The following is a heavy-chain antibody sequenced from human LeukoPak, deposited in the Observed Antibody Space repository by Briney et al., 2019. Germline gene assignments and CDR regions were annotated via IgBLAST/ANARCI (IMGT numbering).Heavy chain of an antibody. CDR3: ARLSGSGRHYSY. J-gene: IGHJ4*02. D-gene: IGHD1-26*01. V-gene: IGHV4-34*01. CDR1: GGSFSGYY. CDR2: INHSGST. Sequence: PSETLSLTCAVYGGSFSGYYWSWIRQPPGKGLEWIGEINHSGSTNYNPSLKSRVTISVDTSKNQFSLKLSSVTAADTAVYYCARLSGSGRHYSYWGQGTLVTVSS.